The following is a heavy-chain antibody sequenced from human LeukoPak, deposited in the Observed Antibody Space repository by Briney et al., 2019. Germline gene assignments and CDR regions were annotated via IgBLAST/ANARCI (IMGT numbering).Heavy chain of an antibody. J-gene: IGHJ6*02. CDR3: ARPDTRGYSGYDFGYYGMDV. CDR2: IYESGSA. V-gene: IGHV4-39*01. CDR1: GGSISSSFNY. D-gene: IGHD5-12*01. Sequence: SETLSLTCTVSGGSISSSFNYWAWIRQPPGKGLEWIGSIYESGSAYYNPSLKSRITMSVDTSENQFSLKLTSVTAADTAVYYCARPDTRGYSGYDFGYYGMDVWGQGTTVTVSS.